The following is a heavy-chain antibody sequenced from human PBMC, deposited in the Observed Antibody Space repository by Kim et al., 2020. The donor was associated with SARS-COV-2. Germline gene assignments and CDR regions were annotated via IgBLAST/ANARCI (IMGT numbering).Heavy chain of an antibody. D-gene: IGHD3-3*01. CDR2: ISISSGTI. J-gene: IGHJ6*02. V-gene: IGHV3-48*02. Sequence: GGSLRLSCAASGFTFSSYSMNWVRQAPGKGLEWVSYISISSGTIYYADSVKGRFTISRDNAKNSLYLQMNSLRDEDTAVYYCARDRPLEYGMDVWGQGTMVTVSS. CDR3: ARDRPLEYGMDV. CDR1: GFTFSSYS.